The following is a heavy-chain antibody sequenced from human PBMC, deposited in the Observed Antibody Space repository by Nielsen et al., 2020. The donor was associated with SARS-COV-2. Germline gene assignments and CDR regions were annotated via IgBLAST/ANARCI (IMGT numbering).Heavy chain of an antibody. J-gene: IGHJ4*02. Sequence: GGSLRLSCAASGFTFSSYAMSWVRQAPGKGLEWVSAISGSGGSTYYADSVKGRFTISRDNSKNTLYLQMNSLRAEDTAVYYCARDLRFGELLTSDYWGQGTLVTVSS. V-gene: IGHV3-23*01. CDR3: ARDLRFGELLTSDY. CDR2: ISGSGGST. D-gene: IGHD3-10*01. CDR1: GFTFSSYA.